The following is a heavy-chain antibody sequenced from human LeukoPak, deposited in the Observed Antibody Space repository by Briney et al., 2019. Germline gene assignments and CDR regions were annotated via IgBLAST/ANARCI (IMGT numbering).Heavy chain of an antibody. CDR2: IYFSGST. CDR1: GGSISSGGYY. Sequence: PSQTLSLTCTVSGGSISSGGYYWSWIRQHPGKGLEWIGYIYFSGSTYYNPSLKSRVTISVDTSKNQFSLKLSSVTAADTAVYYCARGSTTAAATDYFDYWGRGTLVTVSS. V-gene: IGHV4-31*03. CDR3: ARGSTTAAATDYFDY. J-gene: IGHJ4*02. D-gene: IGHD6-13*01.